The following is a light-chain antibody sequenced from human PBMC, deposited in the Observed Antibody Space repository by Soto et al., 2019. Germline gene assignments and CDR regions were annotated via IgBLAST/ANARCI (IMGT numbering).Light chain of an antibody. CDR3: LQHNDYPRT. J-gene: IGKJ1*01. CDR1: QSIRNE. V-gene: IGKV1-17*01. CDR2: AAS. Sequence: DIPLTQSPSSLSTSVGDRVAITCRASQSIRNELGWYQQKPGKAPKRLIYAASSLQPGVPSRFSGSGSGTEFTLTISSLQPEDFATYYCLQHNDYPRTFGQGTKVDIK.